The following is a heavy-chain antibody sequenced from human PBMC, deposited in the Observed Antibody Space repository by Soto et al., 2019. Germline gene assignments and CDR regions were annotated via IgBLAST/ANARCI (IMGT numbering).Heavy chain of an antibody. CDR3: ARVWTTVTNWFDP. J-gene: IGHJ5*02. Sequence: SETLSLTCAVYGGSFSGYYWSWIRQPPGKGLEWIGEINHSGSTNYNPSLKSRVTISVDKSKNQFSLKLSSVTAADTAVYYCARVWTTVTNWFDPGGQGTLVPV. D-gene: IGHD4-17*01. CDR1: GGSFSGYY. V-gene: IGHV4-34*01. CDR2: INHSGST.